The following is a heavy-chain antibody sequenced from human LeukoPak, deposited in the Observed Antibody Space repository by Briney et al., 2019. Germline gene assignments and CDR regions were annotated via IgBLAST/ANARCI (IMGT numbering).Heavy chain of an antibody. CDR1: GGSISMYY. CDR2: IYYSGST. J-gene: IGHJ4*02. Sequence: SETLSLTCTVSGGSISMYYWSWIRQPPGKGLEWIGYIYYSGSTNYNPSLKSRVPISVDTSKNQSSLKLSSVTAADTAVYYCARDLAAAGFDYWGQGTLVTVSS. CDR3: ARDLAAAGFDY. D-gene: IGHD6-13*01. V-gene: IGHV4-59*01.